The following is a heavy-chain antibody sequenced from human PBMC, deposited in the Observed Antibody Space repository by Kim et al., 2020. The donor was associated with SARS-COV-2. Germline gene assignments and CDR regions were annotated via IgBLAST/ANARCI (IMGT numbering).Heavy chain of an antibody. CDR3: AHRPRGVHYWYFDL. Sequence: SGPTLVKPTQTLTLTCTFSGFSLSTSGVGVGWIRQPPGKALEWLALIYWDDDKRYSPSLQSRVTITKDTSKSQVVLTMTNMDPVDTATYYCAHRPRGVHYWYFDLWGRGTLVTVSS. J-gene: IGHJ2*01. CDR2: IYWDDDK. CDR1: GFSLSTSGVG. V-gene: IGHV2-5*02. D-gene: IGHD3-10*01.